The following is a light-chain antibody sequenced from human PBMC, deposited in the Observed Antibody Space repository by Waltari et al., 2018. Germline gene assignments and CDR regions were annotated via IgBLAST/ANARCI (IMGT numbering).Light chain of an antibody. CDR2: RDN. Sequence: SYEVTQPLSVSVALGQTARITCGGNNIGSKNVHWYQDKPGQAPVLVIYRDNNRPSGIPERISGSNSVNTATLTISRVQAEDEADYYCQMWDSTTAVFGGGTKLTVL. J-gene: IGLJ2*01. V-gene: IGLV3-9*01. CDR1: NIGSKN. CDR3: QMWDSTTAV.